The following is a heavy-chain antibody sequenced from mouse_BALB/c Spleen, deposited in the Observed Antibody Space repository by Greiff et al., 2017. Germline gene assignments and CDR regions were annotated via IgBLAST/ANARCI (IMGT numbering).Heavy chain of an antibody. CDR2: IYPGSCST. J-gene: IGHJ2*01. CDR1: GYTFTSYW. D-gene: IGHD1-2*01. Sequence: LQQPGSELVRPGASVKLSCKASGYTFTSYWMHWVKQRPGQGLEWIGNIYPGSCSTNYDEKFKSKATLTVDTSSSTAYMQLSSLTSEDSAVYYCTRWVHYYGYFDYWGQGTTLTVSS. V-gene: IGHV1S22*01. CDR3: TRWVHYYGYFDY.